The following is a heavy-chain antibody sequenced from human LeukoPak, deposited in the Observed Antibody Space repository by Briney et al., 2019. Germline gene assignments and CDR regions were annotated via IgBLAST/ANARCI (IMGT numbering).Heavy chain of an antibody. J-gene: IGHJ4*02. D-gene: IGHD4-23*01. CDR3: ARGGGGNPFDY. CDR2: ISSSSSSTM. CDR1: GFTFSSYS. V-gene: IGHV3-48*01. Sequence: GGSLRLSCAASGFTFSSYSMSWVRQAPGKGLEWVSYISSSSSSTMYYADSVKGRFTISRDNAKNSLYLQMNSLRAEDTAVYYCARGGGGNPFDYWGQGTLVTVSS.